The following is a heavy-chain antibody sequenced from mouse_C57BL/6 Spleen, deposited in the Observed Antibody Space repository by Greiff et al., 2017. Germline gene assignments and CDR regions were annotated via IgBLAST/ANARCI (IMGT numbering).Heavy chain of an antibody. Sequence: QVQLQQPGAELVRPGSSVKLSCKASGYTFTSYWMDWVKQRPGHGLEWIGNIYPSDSETHYNQKFKDKATLTVDKSSSTAYMQLSSLTSEDSAVYYGARRGLGRVDYGGQGTTLTVSS. V-gene: IGHV1-61*01. CDR3: ARRGLGRVDY. CDR2: IYPSDSET. D-gene: IGHD4-1*01. J-gene: IGHJ2*01. CDR1: GYTFTSYW.